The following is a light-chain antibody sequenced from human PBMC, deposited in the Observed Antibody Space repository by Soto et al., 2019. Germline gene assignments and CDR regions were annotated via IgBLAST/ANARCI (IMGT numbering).Light chain of an antibody. CDR2: GAS. CDR1: QSVSSN. J-gene: IGKJ2*01. CDR3: QKYNNWPRT. Sequence: EIVMAQSPATLSVSPGERATVSCRSSQSVSSNLAWYQQKPGQAPRLIIYGASTRDTGIPARFSGSGSGTEFTLTLGSLQSEDFAVYYCQKYNNWPRTFGHGTKLEIK. V-gene: IGKV3-15*01.